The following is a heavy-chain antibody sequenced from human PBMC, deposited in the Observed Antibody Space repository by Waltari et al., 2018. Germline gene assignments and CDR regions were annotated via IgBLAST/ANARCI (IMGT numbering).Heavy chain of an antibody. D-gene: IGHD2-15*01. CDR1: GFIFSRYS. CDR3: ARSLRDGSSYPDPIVFDF. J-gene: IGHJ4*02. CDR2: ISSGSSYI. Sequence: EMQLLESGGGLVKPGESLRLSCACSGFIFSRYSLNCVRQDPGKGLEWVASISSGSSYIDYADSMRGRFTISRDDANNSVFLQLNGLRVEDTAVYYCARSLRDGSSYPDPIVFDFWGQGNLVTVSS. V-gene: IGHV3-21*01.